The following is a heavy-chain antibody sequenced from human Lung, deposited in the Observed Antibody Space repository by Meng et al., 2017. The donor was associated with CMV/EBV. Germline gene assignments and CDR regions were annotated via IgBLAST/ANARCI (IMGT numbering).Heavy chain of an antibody. D-gene: IGHD6-19*01. Sequence: GESXKISCAASGFTFSDARMNWVRQAPGKGLEWVGRTKSKTDGGTTDYAASVKGRFTISRDDSKNTLSLQMNSLKTEDTAVYFCSTGGYSRGWDCWGQGTLATVSS. CDR3: STGGYSRGWDC. J-gene: IGHJ4*02. V-gene: IGHV3-15*05. CDR1: GFTFSDAR. CDR2: TKSKTDGGTT.